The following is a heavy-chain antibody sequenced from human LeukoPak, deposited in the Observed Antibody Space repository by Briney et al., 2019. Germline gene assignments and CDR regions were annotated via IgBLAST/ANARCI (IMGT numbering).Heavy chain of an antibody. CDR3: ARGLGIAAAGTYWFDP. Sequence: SQTLSLTCAISGDSVSSNSAAWNWIRQSPSRGLEWLGRTYYRSKWYNDYAVSVKSRIIINPDTSKNQFSLQLNSVTPEDTAVYYCARGLGIAAAGTYWFDPWGQGTLVTVSS. CDR1: GDSVSSNSAA. D-gene: IGHD6-13*01. V-gene: IGHV6-1*01. CDR2: TYYRSKWYN. J-gene: IGHJ5*02.